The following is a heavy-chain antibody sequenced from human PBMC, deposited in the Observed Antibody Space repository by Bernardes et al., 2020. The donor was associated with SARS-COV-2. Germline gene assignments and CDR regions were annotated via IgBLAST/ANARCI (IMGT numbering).Heavy chain of an antibody. CDR2: MWSDGRNT. D-gene: IGHD3-9*01. J-gene: IGHJ4*02. CDR1: GFSIRDYA. CDR3: AREQRLNYDILTGYIDN. Sequence: GGSLRLSCVASGFSIRDYAMHWVRQAPGKGLEWVAVMWSDGRNTNYVDSVKGRFTISRDDSMDTVFLQMNSLRPADTAVYYCAREQRLNYDILTGYIDNWGQGTLITVSS. V-gene: IGHV3-33*01.